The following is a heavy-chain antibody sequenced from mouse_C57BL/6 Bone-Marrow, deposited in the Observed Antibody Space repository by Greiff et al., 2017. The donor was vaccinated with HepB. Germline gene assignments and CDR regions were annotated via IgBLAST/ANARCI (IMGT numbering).Heavy chain of an antibody. CDR3: ALYYVYEYYAMDY. CDR2: INPSSGYT. Sequence: QVQLQQSGAELAKPGASVKLSCKASGYTFTSYWMHWVKQRPGQGLEWIGYINPSSGYTKYNQKFKDKATLTADKSSSTAYMQLSSLTYEDSAVYYCALYYVYEYYAMDYWGQGTSVTVSS. CDR1: GYTFTSYW. D-gene: IGHD2-2*01. J-gene: IGHJ4*01. V-gene: IGHV1-7*01.